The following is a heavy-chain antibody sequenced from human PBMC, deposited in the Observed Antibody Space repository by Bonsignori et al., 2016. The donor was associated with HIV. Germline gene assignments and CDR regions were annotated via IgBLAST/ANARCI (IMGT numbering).Heavy chain of an antibody. J-gene: IGHJ3*02. CDR2: VNIDGTIT. CDR3: ARGLLGTAVGFDI. D-gene: IGHD1-26*01. V-gene: IGHV3-74*01. CDR1: AFTFSGFW. Sequence: AASAFTFSGFWIHWVRQSPGKGLEWVSRVNIDGTITTYADSVKGRFTISRDNAKNTVSLQLNSLRVDDTAVYYCARGLLGTAVGFDIWGQGTVVTVSS.